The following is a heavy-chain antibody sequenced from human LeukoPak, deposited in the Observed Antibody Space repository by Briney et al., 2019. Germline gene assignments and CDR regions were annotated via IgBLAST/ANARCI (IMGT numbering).Heavy chain of an antibody. CDR3: ARGGLRFYDFWSGYSFGNWFDP. V-gene: IGHV4-34*01. CDR2: INHSGST. Sequence: PSETLSLTCAVHGGSFSGYNWSWIRQPPGKGLEWIGEINHSGSTNYNPSLKSRVTISVDTSKNQFSLKLSSVTAADTAVYYCARGGLRFYDFWSGYSFGNWFDPWGQGTLVTVSS. CDR1: GGSFSGYN. D-gene: IGHD3-3*01. J-gene: IGHJ5*02.